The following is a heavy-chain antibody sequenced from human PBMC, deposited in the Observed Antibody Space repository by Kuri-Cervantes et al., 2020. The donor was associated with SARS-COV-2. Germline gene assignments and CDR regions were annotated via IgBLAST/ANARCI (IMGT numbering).Heavy chain of an antibody. CDR1: GFTFSGHW. J-gene: IGHJ4*02. Sequence: GESLKISCAASGFTFSGHWIHWVRQAPGKGLVWVSRINPDGSYTNNADSVEGRFTLSRDNAKNMLFLQMNSLGAEDTAVYYCVRDGDHWNFDYWGQGTLVTVSS. D-gene: IGHD1-1*01. V-gene: IGHV3-74*01. CDR3: VRDGDHWNFDY. CDR2: INPDGSYT.